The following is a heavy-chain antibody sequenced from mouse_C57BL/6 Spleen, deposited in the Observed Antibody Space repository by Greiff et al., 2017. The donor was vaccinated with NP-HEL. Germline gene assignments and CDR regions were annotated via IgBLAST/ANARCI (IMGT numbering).Heavy chain of an antibody. J-gene: IGHJ2*01. CDR3: ARKTGTSGFDY. CDR1: GYAFSSSW. D-gene: IGHD4-1*01. Sequence: VQLVESGPELVKPGASVKISCKASGYAFSSSWMNWVKQRPGKGLEWIGRIYPGDGDTNYNGKFKGKATLTADKSSSTAYMQLSSLTSEDSAVYFCARKTGTSGFDYWGQGTTLTVSS. CDR2: IYPGDGDT. V-gene: IGHV1-82*01.